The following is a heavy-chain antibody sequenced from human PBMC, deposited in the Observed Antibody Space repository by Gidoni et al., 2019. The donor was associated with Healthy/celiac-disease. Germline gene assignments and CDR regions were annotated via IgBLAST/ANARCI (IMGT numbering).Heavy chain of an antibody. CDR1: GGSFSGYY. Sequence: QVQLQQGGAGLLKPSETLSLPCAVYGGSFSGYYWSWIRQPPGKGLEWIGEINHSGSTNYNPSLKSRVTISVDTSKNQFSLKLSSVTAADTAVYYCARVFDYWGQGTLVTVSS. CDR2: INHSGST. CDR3: ARVFDY. J-gene: IGHJ4*02. V-gene: IGHV4-34*01.